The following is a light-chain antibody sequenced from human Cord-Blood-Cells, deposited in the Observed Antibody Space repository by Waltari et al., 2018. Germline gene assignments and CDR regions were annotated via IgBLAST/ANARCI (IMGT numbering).Light chain of an antibody. CDR2: AAS. CDR3: QQSYSTPYT. V-gene: IGKV1-39*01. CDR1: QSIRSY. J-gene: IGKJ2*01. Sequence: DLQMTQSPSSLPASVGDRITITCRASQSIRSYLNWYQQKPGKAPKLLIYAASSLQSGVPSRFSGSGSRTDFTLTISRLQPEDFATYYCQQSYSTPYTFGQRTKLEIK.